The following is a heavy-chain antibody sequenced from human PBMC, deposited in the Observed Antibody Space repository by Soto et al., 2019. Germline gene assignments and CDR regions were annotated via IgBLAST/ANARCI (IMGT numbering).Heavy chain of an antibody. CDR1: GYTFTSYG. Sequence: GASVKVSCKASGYTFTSYGISWVRQAPGQGLEWMGWISAYNGNTNYAQKLQGRVTMTTDTSTSTAYMELRSLRSDDTAVYYCARDKLRITMVREDRDPPDVWAKGTTVTGSS. V-gene: IGHV1-18*01. D-gene: IGHD3-10*01. CDR2: ISAYNGNT. J-gene: IGHJ6*04. CDR3: ARDKLRITMVREDRDPPDV.